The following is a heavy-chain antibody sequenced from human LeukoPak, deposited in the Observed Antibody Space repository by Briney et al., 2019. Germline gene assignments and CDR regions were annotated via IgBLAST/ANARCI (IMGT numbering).Heavy chain of an antibody. V-gene: IGHV1-18*01. CDR3: ARDSVVVPAATTGDY. Sequence: RASVKVSCKASGYTFTSYGISWVRQAPGQGLEWMGWISAYNGNTNYAKKLQGRVTMTTDTSTSTAYMELRSLRSDDTAVYYCARDSVVVPAATTGDYWGQGTLVTVSS. CDR2: ISAYNGNT. J-gene: IGHJ4*02. CDR1: GYTFTSYG. D-gene: IGHD2-2*01.